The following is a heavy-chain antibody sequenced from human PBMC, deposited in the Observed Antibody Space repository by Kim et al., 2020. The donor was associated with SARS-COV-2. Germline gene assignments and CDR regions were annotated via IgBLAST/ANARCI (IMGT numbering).Heavy chain of an antibody. CDR3: AKEGWGHCSGGSCYSSLLDY. V-gene: IGHV3-23*01. CDR1: GFTFSSYA. J-gene: IGHJ4*02. D-gene: IGHD2-15*01. Sequence: GGSLRLSCAASGFTFSSYAMSWVRQAPGKGLEWVSAISGSGGSTYYADSVKGRFTISRDNSKNTLYLQMNSLRAEDTAVYYCAKEGWGHCSGGSCYSSLLDYWGQGTLVTVSS. CDR2: ISGSGGST.